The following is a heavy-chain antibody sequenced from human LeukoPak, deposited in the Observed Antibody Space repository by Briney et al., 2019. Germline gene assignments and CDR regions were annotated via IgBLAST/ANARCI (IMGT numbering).Heavy chain of an antibody. V-gene: IGHV3-64*01. J-gene: IGHJ4*02. CDR3: ARGVGEYCSGGSCPTVNYFDY. CDR1: GFTFSSYA. Sequence: GGSLRLSCAASGFTFSSYAMHWVRQAPGKGLEYDSAISSNGGSTYYANSVKGRFTISRDNSKNTLYLQMGSLRAEDMAVYYCARGVGEYCSGGSCPTVNYFDYWGQGTLITVSS. D-gene: IGHD2-15*01. CDR2: ISSNGGST.